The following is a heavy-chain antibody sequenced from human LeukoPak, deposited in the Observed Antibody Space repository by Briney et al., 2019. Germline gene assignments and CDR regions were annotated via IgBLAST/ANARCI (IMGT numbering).Heavy chain of an antibody. Sequence: ASVKVSCTASGYTFSSYYMHWVRQAAGQGLEWVGLINPTGDSTNYAQNFRGRVTMTRDTSTSTVYMDLNSLRSEDTAVYYCAREASGGYFDYWGQGTLVTVSS. CDR3: AREASGGYFDY. CDR1: GYTFSSYY. V-gene: IGHV1-46*01. D-gene: IGHD4-23*01. CDR2: INPTGDST. J-gene: IGHJ4*02.